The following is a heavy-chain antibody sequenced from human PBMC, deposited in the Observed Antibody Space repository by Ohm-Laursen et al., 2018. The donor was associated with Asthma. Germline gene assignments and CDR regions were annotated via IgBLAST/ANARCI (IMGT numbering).Heavy chain of an antibody. CDR1: GFTVSSNY. CDR3: ARESYDFWSGSLNYYYGMDV. J-gene: IGHJ6*02. CDR2: ISYDGSNK. D-gene: IGHD3-3*01. V-gene: IGHV3-30*19. Sequence: SLRLSCAASGFTVSSNYMSWVRQAPGKGLEWVAVISYDGSNKYYADSVKGRSTISRDNSKNTLYLQMNSLRSEDTAVYYCARESYDFWSGSLNYYYGMDVWGQGTTVTVSS.